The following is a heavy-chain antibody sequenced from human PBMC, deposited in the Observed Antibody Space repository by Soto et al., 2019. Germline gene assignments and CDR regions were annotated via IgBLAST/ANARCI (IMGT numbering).Heavy chain of an antibody. CDR1: GFTFSTYA. CDR2: MSYDGSNK. V-gene: IGHV3-30-3*01. CDR3: ARDKAAYSSVWHNRHFDY. D-gene: IGHD6-19*01. Sequence: QVQLVESGGGVVQPGRSLRLSCAASGFTFSTYAMHWVRQAPGKGLEWVAVMSYDGSNKYYADSVKGRFTISRDNSKNTXYLQMNSRGAEDTAVYYWARDKAAYSSVWHNRHFDYWGQGTLVTVSS. J-gene: IGHJ4*02.